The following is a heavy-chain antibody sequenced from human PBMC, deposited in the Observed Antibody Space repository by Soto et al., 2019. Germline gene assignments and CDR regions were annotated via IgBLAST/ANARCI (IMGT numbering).Heavy chain of an antibody. CDR1: GYTFTSYY. CDR3: ARRTYHCPTSFCPLATDWFDA. CDR2: FNPTGDTA. Sequence: ASVKVSCKASGYTFTSYYIHWVRQAPGQGLEWMGIFNPTGDTASYPQKLQGRVTMTRDTSTGTAYMELGSLTYEDTAVYFCARRTYHCPTSFCPLATDWFDAWGKGTLVTVSS. D-gene: IGHD5-12*01. V-gene: IGHV1-46*01. J-gene: IGHJ5*02.